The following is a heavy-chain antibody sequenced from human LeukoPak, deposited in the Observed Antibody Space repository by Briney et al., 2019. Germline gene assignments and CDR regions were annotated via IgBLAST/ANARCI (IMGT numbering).Heavy chain of an antibody. CDR2: ISSGGNTI. J-gene: IGHJ4*02. CDR1: GLTFSDYY. CDR3: ARDRTRETFDY. Sequence: GESLRLSCAASGLTFSDYYMSWIRQAPGKGLEWVSFISSGGNTINYADSMKGRFTISRDNAKNSLYLQMNSLRAEDTAVYYCARDRTRETFDYWGRGTLVTVSS. D-gene: IGHD1-1*01. V-gene: IGHV3-11*04.